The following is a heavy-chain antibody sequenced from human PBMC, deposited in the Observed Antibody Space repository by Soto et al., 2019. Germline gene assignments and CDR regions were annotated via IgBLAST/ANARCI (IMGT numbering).Heavy chain of an antibody. CDR1: GGSTSSGGYY. CDR2: VYYSGST. D-gene: IGHD2-15*01. Sequence: QVQLQESGPRLVKPSQTLSLTCTVSGGSTSSGGYYWSWILQYPAKGPEWIGFVYYSGSTYYHTSLKSRVIISVDTSKKQFSLELSSVAAADTAVYYCARDAALKWFDPWGQGTLVTVSS. CDR3: ARDAALKWFDP. V-gene: IGHV4-31*03. J-gene: IGHJ5*02.